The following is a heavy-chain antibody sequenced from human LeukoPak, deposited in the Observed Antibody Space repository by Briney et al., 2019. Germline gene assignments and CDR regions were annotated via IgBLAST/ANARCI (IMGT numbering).Heavy chain of an antibody. CDR2: IYHSGST. CDR3: ARVPYSSSWYHFDY. V-gene: IGHV4-30-2*01. Sequence: PSQTLSLTCTVSGGSISSGGYYWSWIRQPPGKGLEWIGYIYHSGSTYYNPPLKSRVTISVDRSKNQFSLKLSSVTAADTAVYYCARVPYSSSWYHFDYWGQGTLVTVSS. CDR1: GGSISSGGYY. J-gene: IGHJ4*02. D-gene: IGHD6-13*01.